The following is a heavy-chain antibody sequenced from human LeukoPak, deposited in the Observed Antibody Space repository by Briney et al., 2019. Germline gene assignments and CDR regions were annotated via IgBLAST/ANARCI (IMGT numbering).Heavy chain of an antibody. V-gene: IGHV3-23*01. Sequence: GGSLRLSCAASGFTFSSYAMSWVRQAPGKGLEWVSAISGSGGSTYYADSVKGRFAISRDNSKGTLYLQMNSLRAEDTAIYYCAKFHYDSSGPYNYFDTWGQGTLVTVSS. CDR1: GFTFSSYA. J-gene: IGHJ5*02. CDR2: ISGSGGST. CDR3: AKFHYDSSGPYNYFDT. D-gene: IGHD3-22*01.